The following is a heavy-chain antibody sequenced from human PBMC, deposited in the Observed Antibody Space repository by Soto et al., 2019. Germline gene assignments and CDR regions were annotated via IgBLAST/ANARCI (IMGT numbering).Heavy chain of an antibody. CDR3: AKDAPRYSGFDFSQ. J-gene: IGHJ4*02. V-gene: IGHV3-30*18. CDR1: GLSLSTYV. Sequence: GGSLRLSCEASGLSLSTYVMHWVRQAPGKGLEWVAVISYDGSNKYHADSVKGRFTISRDNSRNTLYLQMNSLRLDDTAVYYCAKDAPRYSGFDFSQWGQGTLVTVSS. D-gene: IGHD5-12*01. CDR2: ISYDGSNK.